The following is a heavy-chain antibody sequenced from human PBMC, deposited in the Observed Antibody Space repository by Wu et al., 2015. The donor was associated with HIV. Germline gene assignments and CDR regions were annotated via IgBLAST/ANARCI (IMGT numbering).Heavy chain of an antibody. D-gene: IGHD2-2*01. J-gene: IGHJ6*02. CDR1: GGTFSSYA. CDR2: IIPIFGTA. Sequence: QVQLVQSGAEVKKPGSSVKVSCKASGGTFSSYAISWVRQAPGQGLEWMGGIIPIFGTANYAQKFQGRVTITTDESTSTAYMELSSLRSEDTAVYYCARDLGYCSSTSCYLRYGMDVWGQGTTVTVSS. V-gene: IGHV1-69*05. CDR3: ARDLGYCSSTSCYLRYGMDV.